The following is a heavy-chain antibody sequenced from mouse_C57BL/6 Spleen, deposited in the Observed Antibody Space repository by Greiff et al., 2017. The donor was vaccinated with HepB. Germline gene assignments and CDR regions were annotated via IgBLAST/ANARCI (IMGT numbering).Heavy chain of an antibody. Sequence: QVQLKQPGAELVKPGASVKLSCKASGYTFTSYWMHWVKQRPGQGLEWIGMIHPNSGSTNYNEKFKSKATLTVDKSSSTAYMQLSSLTSEDSAVYYCARGTGKGDYYAMDYWCQGTSVTVSS. D-gene: IGHD4-1*01. CDR3: ARGTGKGDYYAMDY. J-gene: IGHJ4*01. CDR2: IHPNSGST. CDR1: GYTFTSYW. V-gene: IGHV1-64*01.